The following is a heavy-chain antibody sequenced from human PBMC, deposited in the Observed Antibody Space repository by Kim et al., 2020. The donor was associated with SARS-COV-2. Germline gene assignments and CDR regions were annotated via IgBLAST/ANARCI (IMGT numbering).Heavy chain of an antibody. CDR1: GFTFSSYA. D-gene: IGHD3-3*01. V-gene: IGHV3-23*01. CDR2: ISGSGGST. J-gene: IGHJ4*02. Sequence: GGSLRLSCAASGFTFSSYAMSWVRQAPGKGLEWVSAISGSGGSTYYADSVKGRFTISRDNSKNTLYLQMNSLRAEDTAVYYCAKELRFLEWLPKDFDYWGQGTLVTVSS. CDR3: AKELRFLEWLPKDFDY.